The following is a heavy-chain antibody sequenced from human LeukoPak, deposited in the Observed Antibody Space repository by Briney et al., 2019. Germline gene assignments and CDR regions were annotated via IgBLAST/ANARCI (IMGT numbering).Heavy chain of an antibody. CDR1: GYSFTSYW. J-gene: IGHJ4*02. V-gene: IGHV5-51*01. D-gene: IGHD1-26*01. Sequence: GESLKISCKGSGYSFTSYWIGWVRQMPGKGLEWMGIIYPGDSDTRYSPSFQGQVTISTDKSISTASLQWSSLKASDTAMYYCARRSGSYYGQWYYFDYWGQGTLVTVSS. CDR2: IYPGDSDT. CDR3: ARRSGSYYGQWYYFDY.